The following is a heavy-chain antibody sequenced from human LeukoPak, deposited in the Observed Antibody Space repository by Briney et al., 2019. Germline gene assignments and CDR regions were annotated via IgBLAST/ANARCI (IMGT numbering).Heavy chain of an antibody. CDR3: ARDLNSGAYTFDY. CDR1: GFTFSTFS. V-gene: IGHV3-48*01. CDR2: ISSNSGTI. D-gene: IGHD1-26*01. Sequence: GGSLKLSCAASGFTFSTFSMNWVRQAPGKGLKWVSYISSNSGTIYYADSVKGRFTISRDNAKNSLSLQMNSLRREDTAVYYCARDLNSGAYTFDYWGQGTLVTVSS. J-gene: IGHJ4*02.